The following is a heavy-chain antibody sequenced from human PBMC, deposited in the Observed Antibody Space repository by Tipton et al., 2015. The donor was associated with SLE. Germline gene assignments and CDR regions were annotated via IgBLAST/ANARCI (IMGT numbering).Heavy chain of an antibody. V-gene: IGHV3-30*01. CDR3: AREAEVPMIQGEGVDY. Sequence: SLRLSCAASGFTFSSYHMPWGRQAPGRGLGWVAVISYDGNNRYYADSAKGRFTISRDNSQNTVSLQMNSLRDEDTAMYYCAREAEVPMIQGEGVDYWGQGPVVTVSS. J-gene: IGHJ4*02. CDR2: ISYDGNNR. D-gene: IGHD3-10*01. CDR1: GFTFSSYH.